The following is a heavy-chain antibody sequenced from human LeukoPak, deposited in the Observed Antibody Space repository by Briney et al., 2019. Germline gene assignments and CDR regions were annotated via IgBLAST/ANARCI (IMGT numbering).Heavy chain of an antibody. V-gene: IGHV3-23*01. CDR1: GFTVSSNY. D-gene: IGHD3-22*01. CDR2: ISVSGGST. Sequence: GGSLRLACAASGFTVSSNYMTWVRQAPGKGLEWVSAISVSGGSTHYADSVKGRFTISRDNSKNTLYLEMNSLRAEDTAVYYCAKVFYESSGNYPDGFETWGQGTMVTVSS. J-gene: IGHJ3*02. CDR3: AKVFYESSGNYPDGFET.